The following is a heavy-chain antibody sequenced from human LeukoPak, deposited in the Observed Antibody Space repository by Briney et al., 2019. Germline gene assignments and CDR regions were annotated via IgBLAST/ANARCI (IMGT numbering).Heavy chain of an antibody. J-gene: IGHJ4*02. D-gene: IGHD4-17*01. CDR3: ARSGDYGDYLFDY. Sequence: GESLKISCKGSGYRFTSYWIGWVRQMPGKGLEWMGIIYPGDSDTTYSPSFQGQVTISADKSISTAYLQWSSLKASDTAMYYCARSGDYGDYLFDYWGQGTLVTVSS. CDR1: GYRFTSYW. V-gene: IGHV5-51*01. CDR2: IYPGDSDT.